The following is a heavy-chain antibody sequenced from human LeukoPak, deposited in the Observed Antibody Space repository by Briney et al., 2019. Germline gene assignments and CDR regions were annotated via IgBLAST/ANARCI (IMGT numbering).Heavy chain of an antibody. V-gene: IGHV1-69*02. J-gene: IGHJ6*02. CDR1: GGTFSSYT. CDR2: IIPILGIA. Sequence: SVKVSCKASGGTFSSYTISWVRQAPGQGREWMGRIIPILGIANYAQKFQGRVTITADKSTSTAYMELSSLRSEDTAVYYCARVMGHSGYERYYYYGMDVWGQGTTVTVSS. CDR3: ARVMGHSGYERYYYYGMDV. D-gene: IGHD5-12*01.